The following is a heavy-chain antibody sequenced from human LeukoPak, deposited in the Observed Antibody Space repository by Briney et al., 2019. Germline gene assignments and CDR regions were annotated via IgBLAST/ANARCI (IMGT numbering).Heavy chain of an antibody. CDR2: IIPIFGIA. Sequence: GASVKVFCKASGGTFSSYAISWVRQAPGQGLEWMGRIIPIFGIANYAQKFQGRVTITADNSTSTAYMELSSLRSEDTSVYYCAVSLLGLYYFDYWGPGTLVTVSS. J-gene: IGHJ4*02. D-gene: IGHD3/OR15-3a*01. CDR1: GGTFSSYA. V-gene: IGHV1-69*04. CDR3: AVSLLGLYYFDY.